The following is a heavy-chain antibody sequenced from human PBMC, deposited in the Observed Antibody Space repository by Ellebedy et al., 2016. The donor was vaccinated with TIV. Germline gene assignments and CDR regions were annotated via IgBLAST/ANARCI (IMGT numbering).Heavy chain of an antibody. J-gene: IGHJ6*02. D-gene: IGHD5-12*01. CDR3: ARGGATITPTQYYYYGMDV. V-gene: IGHV1-2*02. Sequence: AASVKVSCKASGYTFTGYYMHWVRQAPGQGLEWMGWINPNSGGTNYAQKFQGRVTMTRDTSISTAYMELSRLRSDDTAVYYCARGGATITPTQYYYYGMDVWGQGTTVTVSS. CDR2: INPNSGGT. CDR1: GYTFTGYY.